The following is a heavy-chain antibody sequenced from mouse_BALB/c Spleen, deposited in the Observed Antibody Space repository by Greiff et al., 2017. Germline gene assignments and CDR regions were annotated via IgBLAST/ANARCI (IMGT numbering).Heavy chain of an antibody. CDR2: ISYSGST. CDR1: GDSITSGY. J-gene: IGHJ2*01. CDR3: ARYPNYYGSSYYFDY. D-gene: IGHD1-1*01. Sequence: VQLKESGPSLVKPSQTLSLTCSVTGDSITSGYWNWIRKFPGNKLEYMGYISYSGSTYYNPPLKSRISITRDTSKNQYYLQLNSVTTEDTATYYCARYPNYYGSSYYFDYWGQGTTLTVSS. V-gene: IGHV3-8*02.